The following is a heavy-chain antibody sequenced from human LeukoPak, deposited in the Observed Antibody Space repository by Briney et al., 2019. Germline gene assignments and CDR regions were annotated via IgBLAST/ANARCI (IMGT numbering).Heavy chain of an antibody. D-gene: IGHD6-13*01. CDR2: INPSGST. J-gene: IGHJ4*02. CDR3: GRKRLGAVGRDCIDF. V-gene: IGHV1-46*01. Sequence: ASVTLSFTASGYTFSSYYIDWVRLVPGQGPEWLGIINPSGSTVYAQKFQGRVTMTRDPSTGTVYMELSSLRSEDTAVYYCGRKRLGAVGRDCIDFWGQGTLVTVSS. CDR1: GYTFSSYY.